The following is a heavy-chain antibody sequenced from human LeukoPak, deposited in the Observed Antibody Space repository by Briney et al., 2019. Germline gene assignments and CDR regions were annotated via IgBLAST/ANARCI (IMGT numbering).Heavy chain of an antibody. Sequence: GGSLRLSCAASGFTFTSAWMNWVRQAPGKGLEWVARFKSQVDGGTTDYAAPVKGRFTISRDNSKSTLYLQMDSLKSEDTAFYYCTVDYPGDSNLFDYWGRGTLVTVSS. D-gene: IGHD4-11*01. CDR3: TVDYPGDSNLFDY. J-gene: IGHJ4*02. CDR1: GFTFTSAW. V-gene: IGHV3-15*01. CDR2: FKSQVDGGTT.